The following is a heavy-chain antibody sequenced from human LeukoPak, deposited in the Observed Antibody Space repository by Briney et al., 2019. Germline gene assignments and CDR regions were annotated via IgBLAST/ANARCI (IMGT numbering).Heavy chain of an antibody. CDR2: ISGSGGST. CDR3: AKRYGSSGFNWFDP. Sequence: GGSLRLSCAASGFTFSSYAMSWVRQAPGKGLEWVSAISGSGGSTYYADSVKGRFTISRDNSKNTMFLHMNSLRAEDTALYYCAKRYGSSGFNWFDPWGQGTLVTVSS. D-gene: IGHD6-19*01. J-gene: IGHJ5*02. V-gene: IGHV3-23*01. CDR1: GFTFSSYA.